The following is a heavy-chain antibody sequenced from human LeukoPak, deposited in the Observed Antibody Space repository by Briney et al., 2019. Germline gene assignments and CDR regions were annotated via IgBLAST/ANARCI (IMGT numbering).Heavy chain of an antibody. J-gene: IGHJ5*02. CDR1: GGSISSYY. Sequence: SETLSLTCTVSGGSISSYYWSWIRQPPGKGLEWIGYIYYSGSTNYNPSLKSRVTISVDTSKNQFSLKLSSVTAADTAVYYCARSPRIAARIWFDPWGQGTLVTVSS. D-gene: IGHD6-6*01. V-gene: IGHV4-59*01. CDR2: IYYSGST. CDR3: ARSPRIAARIWFDP.